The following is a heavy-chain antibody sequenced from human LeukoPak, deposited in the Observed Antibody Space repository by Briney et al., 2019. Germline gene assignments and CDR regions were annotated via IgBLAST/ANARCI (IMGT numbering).Heavy chain of an antibody. CDR1: GFTFSSYA. J-gene: IGHJ3*02. Sequence: RSGGSQRLSCAASGFTFSSYAMSWVRQAPGKGLEWVSAISGSDGTTYYADSVKGRFTISRENSKYTLSLQMNSLRAEDTAVYDCARGYSNYAYVFDIWGQGTMVTVSS. D-gene: IGHD4-11*01. CDR3: ARGYSNYAYVFDI. CDR2: ISGSDGTT. V-gene: IGHV3-23*01.